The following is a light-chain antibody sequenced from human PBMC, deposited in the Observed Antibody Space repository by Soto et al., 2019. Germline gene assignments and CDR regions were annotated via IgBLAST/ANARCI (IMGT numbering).Light chain of an antibody. CDR3: QQYNNWPFS. V-gene: IGKV3D-15*01. J-gene: IGKJ5*01. CDR1: QSVSNN. Sequence: EIVLTQSPGTLSLSPGERATLSCRASQSVSNNYLAWYQQKPGQAPRLLIYDASNRATGIPARFSGSGSGTDFTLTISGLRSEDSAVYFCQQYNNWPFSFGQGTRLEIK. CDR2: DAS.